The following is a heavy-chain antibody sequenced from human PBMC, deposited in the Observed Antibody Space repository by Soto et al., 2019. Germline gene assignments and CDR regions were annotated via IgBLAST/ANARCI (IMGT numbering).Heavy chain of an antibody. Sequence: SETQSLTCGVYGGSFSGYDWSWIRQHPGKGLEWIGEINHSGSTNYNPSLKSRVTISVDTSKNQFSLKLSSVTAADTAVYYCARGRGDIVVVPAATFRCWLDPWGQGTLVTVSS. CDR1: GGSFSGYD. CDR2: INHSGST. J-gene: IGHJ5*02. D-gene: IGHD2-2*01. CDR3: ARGRGDIVVVPAATFRCWLDP. V-gene: IGHV4-34*01.